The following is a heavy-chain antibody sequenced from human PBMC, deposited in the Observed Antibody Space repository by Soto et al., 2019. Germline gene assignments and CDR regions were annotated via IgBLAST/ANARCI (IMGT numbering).Heavy chain of an antibody. V-gene: IGHV3-21*01. CDR3: AREYYYDSSGYLRSNWFDP. CDR1: GFTFSSYS. CDR2: ISSSSSYI. Sequence: PGGSLRLSCAASGFTFSSYSMNWVRQAPGKGLEWVSSISSSSSYIYYADSVKGRFTISRDNAKNSLYLQMNSLRAEDTAVYYCAREYYYDSSGYLRSNWFDPWGQGTLVTVSS. J-gene: IGHJ5*02. D-gene: IGHD3-22*01.